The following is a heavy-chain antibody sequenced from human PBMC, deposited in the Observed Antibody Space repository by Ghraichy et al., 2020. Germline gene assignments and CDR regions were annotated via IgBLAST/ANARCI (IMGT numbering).Heavy chain of an antibody. J-gene: IGHJ6*02. V-gene: IGHV4-39*01. CDR2: IFYDGTP. CDR1: GGSFSSEIAY. Sequence: SQTLSLTCSVSGGSFSSEIAYWGWIRQPPGRGLEWIANIFYDGTPYYNASLTGRVSIYADTSRKQFSLKLSSVTAADTGVYYCARLVRTGAGQGANSFDTWGQGTTVTVSS. CDR3: ARLVRTGAGQGANSFDT. D-gene: IGHD1-26*01.